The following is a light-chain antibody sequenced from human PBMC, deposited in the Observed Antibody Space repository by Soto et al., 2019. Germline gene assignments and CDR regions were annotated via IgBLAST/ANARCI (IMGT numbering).Light chain of an antibody. CDR3: QQAKSFPIT. J-gene: IGKJ5*01. Sequence: DIQVTQSPPSMAASVGDRVTNTCRASQDIGNWMTWYQQKPGKAPKLLIYSASTLVRGVPSRFSGSGSGTEFTLTISGLQPEDSLTYYCQQAKSFPITFGQGTRLEIK. CDR2: SAS. CDR1: QDIGNW. V-gene: IGKV1-12*01.